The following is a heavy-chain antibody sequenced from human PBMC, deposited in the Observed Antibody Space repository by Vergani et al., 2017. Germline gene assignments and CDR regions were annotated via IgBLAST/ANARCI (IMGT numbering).Heavy chain of an antibody. V-gene: IGHV4-39*01. CDR2: IYYSGST. D-gene: IGHD5-12*01. CDR1: GGSINPSSSF. J-gene: IGHJ4*02. Sequence: QLQLQESGPGLVKPSETLSLICTVSGGSINPSSSFWGWIRQSPGKGLEWIGYIYYSGSTHYNPSLKSRVTISVDTSKNDFSLKVTSVTAADTAVYYCTRQPQEGASGPPSVPTWGQGISVIVSS. CDR3: TRQPQEGASGPPSVPT.